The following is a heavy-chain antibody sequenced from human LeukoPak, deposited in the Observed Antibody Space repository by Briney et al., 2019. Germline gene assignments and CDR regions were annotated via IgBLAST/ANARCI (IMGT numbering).Heavy chain of an antibody. J-gene: IGHJ6*03. Sequence: ASVKVSCKASGYTFTGYYMHWVRQAPGQGLEWMGWINPNGGGTNYAQKFQGRVTMTRDTSISTAYMELSRLRSDDTAVYYCARADVLRDYYYMDVWGKGTTVTVSS. CDR2: INPNGGGT. CDR1: GYTFTGYY. V-gene: IGHV1-2*02. D-gene: IGHD3-16*01. CDR3: ARADVLRDYYYMDV.